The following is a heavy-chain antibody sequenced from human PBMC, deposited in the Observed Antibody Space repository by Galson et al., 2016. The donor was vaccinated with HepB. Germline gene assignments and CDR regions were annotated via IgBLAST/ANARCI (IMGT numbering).Heavy chain of an antibody. D-gene: IGHD1-26*01. V-gene: IGHV4-4*02. Sequence: ETLSLTCAVSGDSISNFNWWNWVRQPPGKGLEWIGEIYHSGSTNYNPSPKSRVTISVEKSKNQFSLKLSSVTAADTAVYYCARGGKVESAVIDYYYYHGKDVWGQGTTVTVSS. CDR3: ARGGKVESAVIDYYYYHGKDV. CDR2: IYHSGST. CDR1: GDSISNFNW. J-gene: IGHJ6*02.